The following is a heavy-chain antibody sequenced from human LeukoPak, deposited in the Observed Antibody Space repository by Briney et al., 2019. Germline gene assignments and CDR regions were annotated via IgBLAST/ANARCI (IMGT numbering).Heavy chain of an antibody. V-gene: IGHV3-30*12. CDR1: GFTFSSYG. J-gene: IGHJ4*02. CDR2: ISYDGSNK. Sequence: GGSLRLSCAASGFTFSSYGMHWVRQAPGKGLEWVAVISYDGSNKYYADSVKGRFTISRDNAKSSLYLLMNSLRAEDTALYYCARDLDNGAAFDYWGQGTLVTVSS. CDR3: ARDLDNGAAFDY. D-gene: IGHD6-25*01.